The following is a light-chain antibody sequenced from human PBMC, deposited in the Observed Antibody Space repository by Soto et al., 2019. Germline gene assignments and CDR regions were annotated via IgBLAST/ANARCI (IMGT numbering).Light chain of an antibody. V-gene: IGLV1-44*01. CDR3: AAWDDSLNGLYV. J-gene: IGLJ1*01. CDR1: SSNIGINT. Sequence: QSVLTQPPSACGTPGQRVTISCSGSSSNIGINTVNWYQQVPGTAPKLLIYTDNQRPSGVPDRFSGSKSGTSASLAISGLQSEDGADYYCAAWDDSLNGLYVFGTGKKVNV. CDR2: TDN.